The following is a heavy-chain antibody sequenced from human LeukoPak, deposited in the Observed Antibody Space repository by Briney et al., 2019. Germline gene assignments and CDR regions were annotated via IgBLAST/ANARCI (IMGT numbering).Heavy chain of an antibody. CDR2: IYYSGST. J-gene: IGHJ4*02. CDR1: GGSISSSSYY. V-gene: IGHV4-39*01. D-gene: IGHD3-9*01. CDR3: ARQVYFDRLLLFYFDY. Sequence: SETLSLTCTVSGGSISSSSYYWGWIRQPPGKGLEWIGSIYYSGSTYYNPSLKSRVTISVDTSKNQFSLKLSSVTAADTAVYYCARQVYFDRLLLFYFDYWGQGTLVTVSS.